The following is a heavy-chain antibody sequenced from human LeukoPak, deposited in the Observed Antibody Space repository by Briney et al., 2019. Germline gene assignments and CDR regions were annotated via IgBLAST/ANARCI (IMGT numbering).Heavy chain of an antibody. D-gene: IGHD3-10*01. CDR1: GGSISSDY. CDR3: ARYRGSGSYYNWGYYYYYMDV. CDR2: MYYSGST. J-gene: IGHJ6*03. V-gene: IGHV4-59*01. Sequence: PSETLSLTCTVSGGSISSDYWSWIRQPPGKGLEWIGYMYYSGSTNYNPSLKSRVTMSVDTSKNQFSLKLSSVTAADTAVYYCARYRGSGSYYNWGYYYYYMDVWGKGTTVTVSS.